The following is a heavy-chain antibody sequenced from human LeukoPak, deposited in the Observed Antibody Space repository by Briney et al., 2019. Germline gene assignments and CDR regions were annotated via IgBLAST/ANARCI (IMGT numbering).Heavy chain of an antibody. D-gene: IGHD3-3*01. V-gene: IGHV4-59*08. Sequence: KSSETLSLTCAVYGGSFSGYYWSWIRQPPGKGLEWIGYIYYSGSTYYNPSLKSRVTISVDTSKNQFSLKLSSVTAADTAVYYCARYYDLYYFDYWGQGTLVTVSS. CDR1: GGSFSGYY. J-gene: IGHJ4*02. CDR2: IYYSGST. CDR3: ARYYDLYYFDY.